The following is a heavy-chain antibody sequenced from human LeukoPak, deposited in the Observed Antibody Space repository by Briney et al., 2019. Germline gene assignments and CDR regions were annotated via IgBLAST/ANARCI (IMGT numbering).Heavy chain of an antibody. D-gene: IGHD3-22*01. J-gene: IGHJ4*02. CDR2: IYHSRST. V-gene: IGHV4-38-2*02. CDR3: AKNSGYYHPYYIDH. CDR1: GYSISSGYY. Sequence: SETLSLTCTVSGYSISSGYYWDWIRQPPGKGLEWIGNIYHSRSTYYNPSLKSRVTISVDTSKNQFSLKLNSVTAAATAVYYCAKNSGYYHPYYIDHWGQGTLVTVSS.